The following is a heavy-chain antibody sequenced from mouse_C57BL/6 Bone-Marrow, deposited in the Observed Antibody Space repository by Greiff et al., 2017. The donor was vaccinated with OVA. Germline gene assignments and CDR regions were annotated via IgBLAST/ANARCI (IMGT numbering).Heavy chain of an antibody. D-gene: IGHD2-5*01. J-gene: IGHJ1*03. Sequence: EVKVEESGGGLVQPGGSMKLSCVASGFTFSNYWMNWVRQSPEKGLEWVAQIRLKSDNYATHYAESVKGRFTISRDDSKSSVYLQMNNLRAEDTGIYYCTEVVTTRFYWYFDVWGTGTTVTVSS. CDR3: TEVVTTRFYWYFDV. CDR1: GFTFSNYW. V-gene: IGHV6-3*01. CDR2: IRLKSDNYAT.